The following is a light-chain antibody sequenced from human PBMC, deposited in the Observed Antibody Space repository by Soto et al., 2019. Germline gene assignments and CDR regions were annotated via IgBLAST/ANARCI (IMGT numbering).Light chain of an antibody. CDR2: GAS. CDR3: QQYGHSLWT. J-gene: IGKJ1*01. CDR1: QSVSSN. Sequence: EIVLTQSPGTLSLSPGERATLSCRASQSVSSNLAWYQQKPGQAPRLLIYGASSRATGIPDRFSGSGSGTDFTLTISRLEPEDYAVYYCQQYGHSLWTFGQGTTV. V-gene: IGKV3-20*01.